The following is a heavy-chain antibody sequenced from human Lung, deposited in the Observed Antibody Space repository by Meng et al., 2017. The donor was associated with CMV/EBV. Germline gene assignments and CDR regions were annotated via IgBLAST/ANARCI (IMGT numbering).Heavy chain of an antibody. D-gene: IGHD3-10*01. CDR2: IYSGGTT. J-gene: IGHJ6*02. V-gene: IGHV3-53*01. CDR3: TRVFGSGSQRYGGYYGMDV. CDR1: DFTVSSNY. Sequence: ESXKISXAASDFTVSSNYMSWVRQAPGKGLEWVSLIYSGGTTYYADSVKGRFTISRDNSKNTLYLQMNSLRDEDTAVYYCTRVFGSGSQRYGGYYGMDVWGRGXTVTVSS.